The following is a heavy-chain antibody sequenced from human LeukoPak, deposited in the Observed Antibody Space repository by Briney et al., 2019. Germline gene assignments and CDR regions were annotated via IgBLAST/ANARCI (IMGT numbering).Heavy chain of an antibody. CDR1: GFSFSSYR. CDR2: ISSSSTI. V-gene: IGHV3-48*01. D-gene: IGHD4-23*01. J-gene: IGHJ4*02. Sequence: GGSLRLSCAASGFSFSSYRVNWVRQAPGKGLEWVSYISSSSTIYYADSVKGRFTISRDNAKNSLYLQMNSLRAEDTAVYYCARRAGGYSHPYDYWGQGILVTVSS. CDR3: ARRAGGYSHPYDY.